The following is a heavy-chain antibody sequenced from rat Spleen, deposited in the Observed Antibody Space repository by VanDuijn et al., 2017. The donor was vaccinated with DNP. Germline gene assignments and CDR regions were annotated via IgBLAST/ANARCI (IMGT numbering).Heavy chain of an antibody. V-gene: IGHV5-7*01. CDR2: ISYDGGRT. CDR1: GFMFSNYY. J-gene: IGHJ2*01. Sequence: EVQLVESGGGLVQPGRSMKLSCEGSGFMFSNYYMAWVRQAPKQGLEWVATISYDGGRTYYRDSVKGRFTVSRDNAKSTLYLQMDSLRSEDTATYYCARPDYWGQGVMVTVSS. CDR3: ARPDY.